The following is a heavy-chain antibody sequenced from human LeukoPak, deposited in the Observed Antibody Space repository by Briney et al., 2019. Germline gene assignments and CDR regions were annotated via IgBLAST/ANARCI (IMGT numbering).Heavy chain of an antibody. CDR1: GYTFTGHY. D-gene: IGHD3-22*01. CDR3: ASEYKYDSSGANAFDI. V-gene: IGHV1-2*02. CDR2: IHPSTGGT. J-gene: IGHJ3*02. Sequence: ASVKVSCKASGYTFTGHYIHWVRQAPGQGLEWMGWIHPSTGGTKYAQKFQGRVTMTRDTSSSTAYMELSSLRSADTAVYYCASEYKYDSSGANAFDIWGQGTMVTVSS.